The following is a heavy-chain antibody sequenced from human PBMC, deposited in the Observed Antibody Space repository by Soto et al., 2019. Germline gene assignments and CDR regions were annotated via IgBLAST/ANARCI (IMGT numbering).Heavy chain of an antibody. J-gene: IGHJ4*02. CDR1: VFSFSGYT. CDR3: ARDLINTVEEFEF. Sequence: PWVSXRLSCSVSVFSFSGYTINWFRHAPGKRLEWVASISGTGGSIHYADSVKGRFTISKYSAKSSLYLKMNSLTVEDTAVYYCARDLINTVEEFEFWGLGTLVNVYS. CDR2: ISGTGGSI. D-gene: IGHD4-4*01. V-gene: IGHV3-21*01.